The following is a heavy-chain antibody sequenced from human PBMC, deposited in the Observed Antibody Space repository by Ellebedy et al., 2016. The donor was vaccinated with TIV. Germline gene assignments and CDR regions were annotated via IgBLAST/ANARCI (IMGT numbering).Heavy chain of an antibody. D-gene: IGHD3-10*01. CDR1: GGSISSSSYY. CDR3: AREALWFGATDDY. J-gene: IGHJ4*02. V-gene: IGHV4-61*01. CDR2: IYYSGST. Sequence: MPSETLSLTCTVSGGSISSSSYYWGWSRQPPGKGLEWIGYIYYSGSTNYNPSLKSQVTISVDTSKNQFSLKLSSVTAADTAVYYCAREALWFGATDDYWGQGTLVTVSS.